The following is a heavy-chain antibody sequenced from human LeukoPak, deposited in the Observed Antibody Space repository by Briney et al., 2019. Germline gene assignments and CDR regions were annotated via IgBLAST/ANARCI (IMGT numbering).Heavy chain of an antibody. V-gene: IGHV4-4*07. CDR2: IYTSGST. Sequence: PSETLSLTCTVSGGSISSYYWSWIRQPAGKGLEWIGRIYTSGSTNYNPSLKSRVTISVDTSKNQFSLKLSSVTAADTAVYYCARGSVSYCGGDCSEDWGQGTLVTVSS. CDR3: ARGSVSYCGGDCSED. J-gene: IGHJ1*01. D-gene: IGHD2-21*02. CDR1: GGSISSYY.